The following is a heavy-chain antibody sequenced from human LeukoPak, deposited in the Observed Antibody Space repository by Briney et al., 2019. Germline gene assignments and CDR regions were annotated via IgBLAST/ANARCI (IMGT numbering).Heavy chain of an antibody. Sequence: SETLSPSCTVSGASIGSFYWVWIRQPAGKGLEWIGRLYNGGDTNYSPSLRSRVTMPVDTSKNQFSLKLKSVTAADTAVYYCARGVEASGVGFYAFDIWGQGTMVTVSS. CDR1: GASIGSFY. CDR3: ARGVEASGVGFYAFDI. D-gene: IGHD6-13*01. J-gene: IGHJ3*02. V-gene: IGHV4-4*07. CDR2: LYNGGDT.